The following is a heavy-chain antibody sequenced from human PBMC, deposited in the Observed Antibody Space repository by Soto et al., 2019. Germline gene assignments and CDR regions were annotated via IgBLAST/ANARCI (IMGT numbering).Heavy chain of an antibody. Sequence: LRLSCAGSGFTFGDSYMSWIRQAPGKGLEWLSYISPGSRYPAYADSVKGRFTISRDNAKRSLYLQMNSLRAEDTAVYYCAREYTAWPLAYGLDVWGQGTTVPSP. J-gene: IGHJ6*02. CDR3: AREYTAWPLAYGLDV. CDR1: GFTFGDSY. D-gene: IGHD2-2*02. CDR2: ISPGSRYP. V-gene: IGHV3-11*06.